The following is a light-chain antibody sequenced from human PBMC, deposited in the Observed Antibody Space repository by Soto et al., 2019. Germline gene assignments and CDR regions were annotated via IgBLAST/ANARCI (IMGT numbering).Light chain of an antibody. CDR2: GTS. CDR1: QTVGNIY. Sequence: EIVLTQSPGTLSLSPGERATLSCRASQTVGNIYLGWYQQKPGQSPRLLISGTSNRATGIPDRFSGSGSGTDFTLTISRLAPEDFAVYYCQQYGTIPFTFGPETKWIS. V-gene: IGKV3-20*01. J-gene: IGKJ3*01. CDR3: QQYGTIPFT.